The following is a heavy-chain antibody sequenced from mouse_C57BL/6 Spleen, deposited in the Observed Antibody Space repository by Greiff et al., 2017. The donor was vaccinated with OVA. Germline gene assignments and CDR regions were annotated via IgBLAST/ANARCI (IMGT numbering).Heavy chain of an antibody. V-gene: IGHV1-64*01. D-gene: IGHD2-12*01. CDR3: AREKQADDNYFDY. CDR2: IHPNRGST. Sequence: QVQLQQPGAELVKPGASVKLSCKASGYTFTSYWLHWVKPRPGQGLEWIGMIHPNRGSTNYNQKFKGKATLTVDKSSSPAYMALSSLTSADSGVLYCAREKQADDNYFDYWGQGTTLTVSS. J-gene: IGHJ2*01. CDR1: GYTFTSYW.